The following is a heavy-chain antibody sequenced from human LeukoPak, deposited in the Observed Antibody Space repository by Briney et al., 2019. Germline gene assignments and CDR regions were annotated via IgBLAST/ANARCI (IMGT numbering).Heavy chain of an antibody. CDR1: GGSISSSSYY. J-gene: IGHJ4*02. CDR2: IYYSGST. Sequence: SETLSLTCTVSGGSISSSSYYWGWIRQPPGKGLEWIGSIYYSGSTNYNPSLKSRVTISVDTSKNQFSLKLSSVTAADTAVYYCARVSSYDFWSGFDYWGQGTLVTVSS. V-gene: IGHV4-39*07. D-gene: IGHD3-3*01. CDR3: ARVSSYDFWSGFDY.